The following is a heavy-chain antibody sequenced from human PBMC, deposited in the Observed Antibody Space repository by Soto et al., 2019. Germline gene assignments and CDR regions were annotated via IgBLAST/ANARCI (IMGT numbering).Heavy chain of an antibody. CDR2: IKSKVDGETR. CDR1: GFIFTNAY. D-gene: IGHD6-19*01. CDR3: ADIGVAGTADY. Sequence: EVQLVESGGGLVKPGESLVLSCAASGFIFTNAYMNWVRQAPGKGLEWVGRIKSKVDGETRDYAAPVRDRFIISRDDSKSTVYLQINSLTVEDTAVYYCADIGVAGTADYWGRGTLVIVSS. V-gene: IGHV3-15*01. J-gene: IGHJ4*02.